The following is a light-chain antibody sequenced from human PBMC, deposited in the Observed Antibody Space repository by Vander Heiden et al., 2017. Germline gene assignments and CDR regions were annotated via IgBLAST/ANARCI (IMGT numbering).Light chain of an antibody. CDR3: ATWDTDLTAVV. CDR2: ENN. J-gene: IGLJ2*01. V-gene: IGLV1-51*02. CDR1: SSNIGRNY. Sequence: QSVVTQPPSVSAAPGQKVSISCSGGSSNIGRNYVSWYLHVPGTAPKRLIHENNKRPSGIPDRFSASKSGTSATLGISGLQPGDEADYYCATWDTDLTAVVFGGGTKLTVL.